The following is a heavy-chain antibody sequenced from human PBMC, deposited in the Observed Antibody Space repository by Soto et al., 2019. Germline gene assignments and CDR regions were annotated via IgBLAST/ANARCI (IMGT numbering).Heavy chain of an antibody. Sequence: XGSLRLSCTASGFIFGSYWMTWVRHVPGKGLHWVANIKRDGSEKYYVDFVKGRFTISRDNADNSVFLDMNNLRVDDTATYYCARVRATDYEIDSSGQVALVTVSS. CDR2: IKRDGSEK. CDR1: GFIFGSYW. J-gene: IGHJ4*02. CDR3: ARVRATDYEIDS. V-gene: IGHV3-7*03. D-gene: IGHD4-17*01.